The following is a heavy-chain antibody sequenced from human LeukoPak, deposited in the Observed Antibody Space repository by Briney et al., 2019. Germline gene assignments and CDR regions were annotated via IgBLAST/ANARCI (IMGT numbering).Heavy chain of an antibody. Sequence: PGGSLRLSCKASGFTFRDHAMSWVRQAPGKGLEWVGFIRSKAYGGTTEYAASVKGRFTISRDDSKSIAYLQMNSLKTEDTAVYYCTSDSGSYYYYYYYMDVWGKGTTVTVSS. CDR2: IRSKAYGGTT. V-gene: IGHV3-49*04. CDR3: TSDSGSYYYYYYYMDV. CDR1: GFTFRDHA. J-gene: IGHJ6*03. D-gene: IGHD1-26*01.